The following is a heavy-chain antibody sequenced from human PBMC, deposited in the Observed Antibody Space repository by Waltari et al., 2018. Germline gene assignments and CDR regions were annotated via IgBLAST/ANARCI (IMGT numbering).Heavy chain of an antibody. CDR2: IYPGDSDT. D-gene: IGHD2-15*01. V-gene: IGHV5-51*03. Sequence: EVQLVQSGAEVKKPGESLKIPCKGSGYSFTSYWIGWVRQMPGKGLEWMGIIYPGDSDTRYSPSFQGQVTISADKSISTAYLQWSSLKASDTAMYYCATLGYCSGGSCQDYYYYGMDVWGQGTTVTVSS. CDR3: ATLGYCSGGSCQDYYYYGMDV. J-gene: IGHJ6*02. CDR1: GYSFTSYW.